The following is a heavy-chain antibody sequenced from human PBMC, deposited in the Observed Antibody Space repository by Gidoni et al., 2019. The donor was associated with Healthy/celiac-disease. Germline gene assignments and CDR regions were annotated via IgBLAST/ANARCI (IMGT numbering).Heavy chain of an antibody. CDR3: AKSLTIYDAFDI. CDR1: GFTFSSDA. Sequence: EVQLLESGGGLVQPGGSLRLSCASSGFTFSSDAMSWVRQAPGKGLEWVSASSGRGGSTYYADSVKGRFTISRDNSKNTLYLQMNSLRAEDTAVYYCAKSLTIYDAFDIWGQGTMVTVSS. J-gene: IGHJ3*02. V-gene: IGHV3-23*01. CDR2: SSGRGGST. D-gene: IGHD3-3*01.